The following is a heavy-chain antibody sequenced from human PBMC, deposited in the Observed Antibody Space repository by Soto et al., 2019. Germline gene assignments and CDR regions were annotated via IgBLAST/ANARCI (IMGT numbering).Heavy chain of an antibody. Sequence: SETLSLTCTVSGGSISSYYWSWIRQPPGKGLEWIGYIYYSGSTNYNPSLKSRVTISVDTSKNQFSLKLSSVTAADTAVYYCARKKTGYDYWFDPWGQGTLVTVSS. J-gene: IGHJ5*02. V-gene: IGHV4-59*01. CDR3: ARKKTGYDYWFDP. D-gene: IGHD5-12*01. CDR1: GGSISSYY. CDR2: IYYSGST.